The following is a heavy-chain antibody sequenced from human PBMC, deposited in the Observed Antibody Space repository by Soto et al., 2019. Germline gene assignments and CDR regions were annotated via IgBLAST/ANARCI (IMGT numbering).Heavy chain of an antibody. CDR1: GDTLTELS. CDR3: ASCRFTPLELRMDYFDY. Sequence: ASVKGSCKVSGDTLTELSMHWVRQARGKGLEWMGGVDPEDGETIYAQKFQGRVNMTEDTSTDTAYMELSSLRSEDTAVYYCASCRFTPLELRMDYFDYWGQGTLVTVSS. D-gene: IGHD1-7*01. V-gene: IGHV1-24*01. J-gene: IGHJ4*02. CDR2: VDPEDGET.